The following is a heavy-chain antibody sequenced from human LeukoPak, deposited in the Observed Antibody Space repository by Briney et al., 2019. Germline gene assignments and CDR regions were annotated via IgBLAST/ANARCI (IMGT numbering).Heavy chain of an antibody. V-gene: IGHV4-59*08. CDR3: ARRSSGWSFDY. J-gene: IGHJ4*02. D-gene: IGHD6-19*01. Sequence: SETLSLTCTVSGGSIRSYYWSWIRQPPGKGLEWIGYIYDSGSTNYNPSLKSRVTISVDTSKNQFSLKLSSVTAADTAVYYCARRSSGWSFDYWGQGTLVTVSS. CDR1: GGSIRSYY. CDR2: IYDSGST.